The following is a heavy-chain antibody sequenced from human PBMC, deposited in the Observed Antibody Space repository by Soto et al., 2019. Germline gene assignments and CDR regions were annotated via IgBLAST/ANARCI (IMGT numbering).Heavy chain of an antibody. V-gene: IGHV4-39*01. CDR2: IYYSGST. CDR3: ARVGYCSSTSCSATVLNYYYYYGMDV. Sequence: QLQLQESGPGLVKPSETLSLTCTVSGGSISSSSYYWGWIRQPPGKGLEWIGSIYYSGSTYYNPSLKSRVTISVDTSKNQFSLKLSSVTAADTAVYYCARVGYCSSTSCSATVLNYYYYYGMDVWGQGTTVTVSS. D-gene: IGHD2-2*01. J-gene: IGHJ6*02. CDR1: GGSISSSSYY.